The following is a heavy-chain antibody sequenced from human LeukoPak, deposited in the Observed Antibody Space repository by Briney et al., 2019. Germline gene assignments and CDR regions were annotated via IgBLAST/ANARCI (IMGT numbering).Heavy chain of an antibody. J-gene: IGHJ3*02. CDR3: ARVPSAVAGPDAFDI. V-gene: IGHV4-59*01. CDR2: IYYSGST. CDR1: GGSISSYY. D-gene: IGHD6-19*01. Sequence: SETLSLTCTVSGGSISSYYWSWIRQPLGKGLEWIGYIYYSGSTNYNPSLTSRVTISVDTSKNQFSLKLSSVTAADTAMYYCARVPSAVAGPDAFDIWGQGTMVTVSS.